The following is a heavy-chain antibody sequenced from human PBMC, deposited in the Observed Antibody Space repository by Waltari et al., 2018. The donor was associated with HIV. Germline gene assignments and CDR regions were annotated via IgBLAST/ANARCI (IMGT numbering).Heavy chain of an antibody. V-gene: IGHV3-30*18. CDR1: GFSFSYYD. CDR3: AKDPRGYTYTGDY. D-gene: IGHD5-18*01. CDR2: ISDDGSKT. J-gene: IGHJ4*02. Sequence: QGQLVESGGGVVQPGKSLRLSCAASGFSFSYYDMHWVLQATGKGLVWVALISDDGSKTSDADSVKGRFTISRDNSKNTLFLQIHSLTTDDTAVYYCAKDPRGYTYTGDYWGQGTQVTVSS.